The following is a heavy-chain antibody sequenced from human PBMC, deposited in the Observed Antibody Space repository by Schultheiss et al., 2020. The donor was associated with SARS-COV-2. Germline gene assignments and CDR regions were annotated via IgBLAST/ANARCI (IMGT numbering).Heavy chain of an antibody. V-gene: IGHV3-74*01. CDR3: VRETTGIVRSRYYSYMDV. D-gene: IGHD1-1*01. CDR2: INNDGSSA. J-gene: IGHJ6*03. Sequence: GGSLRLSCAASGFTFSSYWMHWVRQAPGKGLVWVSRINNDGSSATYADSVRGRLTISRDNAKNTVYLQMNSLRAEDTAVYYCVRETTGIVRSRYYSYMDVWGKGTTVTGSS. CDR1: GFTFSSYW.